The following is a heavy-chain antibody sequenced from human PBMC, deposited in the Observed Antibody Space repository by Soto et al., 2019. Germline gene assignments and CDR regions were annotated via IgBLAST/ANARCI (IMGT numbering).Heavy chain of an antibody. CDR3: ARTTELRFVYYFDC. CDR2: IYYSGST. V-gene: IGHV4-59*08. CDR1: GGSISSYY. D-gene: IGHD5-12*01. Sequence: SETLSLTCTVSGGSISSYYWSWIRQPPGKGLEWIGYIYYSGSTNYNPSLKSRVTISVDTSKNQFSLKLSSVTAADTAVYYCARTTELRFVYYFDCWGQGTLVTVSS. J-gene: IGHJ4*02.